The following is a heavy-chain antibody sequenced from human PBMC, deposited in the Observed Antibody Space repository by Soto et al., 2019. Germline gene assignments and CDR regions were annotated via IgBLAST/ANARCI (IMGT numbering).Heavy chain of an antibody. CDR2: IIPIFGTA. Sequence: GASVKVSCKASGGTFSSYAISWVRQAPGQGLEWMGGIIPIFGTANYAQKFQGRVTITADESTSTAYMELSSLRSEDTAVYYCAVEILLGGVGYYYYGMDVWGQGTTVTVSS. J-gene: IGHJ6*02. V-gene: IGHV1-69*13. CDR1: GGTFSSYA. D-gene: IGHD3-10*01. CDR3: AVEILLGGVGYYYYGMDV.